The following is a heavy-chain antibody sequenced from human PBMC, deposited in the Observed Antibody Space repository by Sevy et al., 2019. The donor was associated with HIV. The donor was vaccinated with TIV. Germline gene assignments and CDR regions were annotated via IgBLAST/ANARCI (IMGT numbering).Heavy chain of an antibody. Sequence: GGSLRLSCAASGFTFSDHYMDWVRQAPGKGLEWVGRTRNKGNSYTNEYAASVYVRFTITRDDSKTSLYLQMNRRKTEDAAAYYCAFEPDIVVVPAASWGQGTLVTVSS. CDR2: TRNKGNSYTN. J-gene: IGHJ5*02. D-gene: IGHD2-2*01. CDR3: AFEPDIVVVPAAS. V-gene: IGHV3-72*01. CDR1: GFTFSDHY.